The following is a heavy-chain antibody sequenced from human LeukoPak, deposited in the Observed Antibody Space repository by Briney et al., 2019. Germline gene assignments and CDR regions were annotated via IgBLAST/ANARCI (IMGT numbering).Heavy chain of an antibody. CDR3: EKIERWLVHGFDL. V-gene: IGHV3-23*01. J-gene: IGHJ2*01. CDR1: GFTFSSYA. D-gene: IGHD6-19*01. Sequence: WGSLRLSCAGSGFTFSSYAMNWLRQAPGKGLEWVSSVSGNGGSTYYAESVKGRFTISRDNSRNTFYLQMNSPRDEDMAVYYCEKIERWLVHGFDLWGRGTLVTVSS. CDR2: VSGNGGST.